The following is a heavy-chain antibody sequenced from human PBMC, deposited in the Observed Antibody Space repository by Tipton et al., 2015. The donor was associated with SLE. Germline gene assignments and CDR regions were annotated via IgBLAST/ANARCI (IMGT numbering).Heavy chain of an antibody. V-gene: IGHV3-74*03. Sequence: SLRLSCAASGFPFTNGWMHWVRQAQGKGLVWVSEISAQGSSTTYADSVEGRFSICRDNAKSTLFLEMNSLTVDDTGVYYCASLSAPSDYWGQGTLVTVSS. CDR1: GFPFTNGW. CDR3: ASLSAPSDY. J-gene: IGHJ4*02. CDR2: ISAQGSST.